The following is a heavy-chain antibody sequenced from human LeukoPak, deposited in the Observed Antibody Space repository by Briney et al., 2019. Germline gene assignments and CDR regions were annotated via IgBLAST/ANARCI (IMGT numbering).Heavy chain of an antibody. Sequence: ASVKVSCKASGYTFTSYDINWVRQATGQGLEWMGWMNPNSGNTGYAQKFQGRVTMTRNTSISTAYMELSSLRSEDTAVYYCARRYCSSTSCHIDYWGQGTLVTVSS. V-gene: IGHV1-8*01. CDR2: MNPNSGNT. D-gene: IGHD2-2*01. J-gene: IGHJ4*02. CDR3: ARRYCSSTSCHIDY. CDR1: GYTFTSYD.